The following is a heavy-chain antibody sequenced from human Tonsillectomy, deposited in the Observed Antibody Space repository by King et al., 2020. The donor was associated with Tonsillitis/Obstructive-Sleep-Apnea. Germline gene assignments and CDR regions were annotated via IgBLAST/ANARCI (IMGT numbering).Heavy chain of an antibody. CDR2: IIPIFGTP. D-gene: IGHD2/OR15-2a*01. Sequence: QLVQSGAEVKRPGASVKVSCKASGGTFSRFAISWVRQAPGQGLEWMGGIIPIFGTPKYPQKCQGRLTITADESTSKVYMLLSSLRAEDTAVYYCAGKEVVLRGYYYNYMYVWGTGTTITASS. V-gene: IGHV1-69*12. CDR3: AGKEVVLRGYYYNYMYV. CDR1: GGTFSRFA. J-gene: IGHJ6*03.